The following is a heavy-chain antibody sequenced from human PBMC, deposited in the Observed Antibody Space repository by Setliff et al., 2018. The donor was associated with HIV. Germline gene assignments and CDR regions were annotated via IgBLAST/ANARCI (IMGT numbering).Heavy chain of an antibody. V-gene: IGHV4-38-2*02. CDR2: TYHSGST. CDR3: ARVAGKYFDY. D-gene: IGHD6-19*01. Sequence: SETLSLTCTVSGYSISSGYYWGWIRQPPGKGLEWIGSTYHSGSTYYNPSLKSRVTISVDTSKNQFSLKLSSVTAADTAVYYCARVAGKYFDYWGQGTLVTVSS. CDR1: GYSISSGYY. J-gene: IGHJ4*02.